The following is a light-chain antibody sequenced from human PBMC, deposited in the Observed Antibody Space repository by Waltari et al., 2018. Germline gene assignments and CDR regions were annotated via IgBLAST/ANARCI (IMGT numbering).Light chain of an antibody. CDR2: QDI. CDR1: KLGDKY. Sequence: SYELTQPPSVSVSPGQTASITCSGDKLGDKYACWYQQKPGQSPVLVIYQDIKRTPGIPERFSGSNSGNPAPLTISGSKAMDEADYYCQAWDSRVVFGGGTKLTVL. V-gene: IGLV3-1*01. CDR3: QAWDSRVV. J-gene: IGLJ2*01.